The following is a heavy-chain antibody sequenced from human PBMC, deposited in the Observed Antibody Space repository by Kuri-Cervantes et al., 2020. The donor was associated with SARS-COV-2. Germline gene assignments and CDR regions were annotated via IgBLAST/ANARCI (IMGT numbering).Heavy chain of an antibody. CDR1: GGSISSSGHY. D-gene: IGHD2-21*02. CDR2: IYFSGIT. CDR3: GRQAGDWHIDY. J-gene: IGHJ4*02. Sequence: GSLRLSCSVSGGSISSSGHYWGWVRQPPGKGLEWIGGIYFSGITYYTPSLKSRVTISVDTSKNQFSLKLTSVTATDTAVYYRGRQAGDWHIDYWGQGTLVTVSS. V-gene: IGHV4-39*01.